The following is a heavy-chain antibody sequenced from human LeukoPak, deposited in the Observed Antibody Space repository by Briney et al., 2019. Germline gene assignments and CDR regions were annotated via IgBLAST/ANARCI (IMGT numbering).Heavy chain of an antibody. V-gene: IGHV3-23*01. CDR3: AKDGRYCSGGSCYSDAFDI. J-gene: IGHJ3*02. CDR2: ISGSGGST. Sequence: GGSLRLSCAASGFTFSSYAMSWVRQAPGKGLEWVSAISGSGGSTYYADSVKGRFTISGDNSKNTLYLQMNSLRAEDTAVYYCAKDGRYCSGGSCYSDAFDIWGQGTMVTVSS. D-gene: IGHD2-15*01. CDR1: GFTFSSYA.